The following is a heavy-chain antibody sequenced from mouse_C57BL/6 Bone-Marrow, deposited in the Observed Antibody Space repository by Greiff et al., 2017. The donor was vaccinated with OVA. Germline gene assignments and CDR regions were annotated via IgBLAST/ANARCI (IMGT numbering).Heavy chain of an antibody. V-gene: IGHV1-81*01. D-gene: IGHD1-1*01. J-gene: IGHJ2*01. CDR2: IYPRSGNT. Sequence: QVHVKQSGAELARPGASVKLSCKASGYTFTSYGISWVKQRNGQGLEWIGEIYPRSGNTYTNEKFKGKATLTADKSSSTAYMALRSLTSEYSAVYFCARLLHYWGQGTTPTVSS. CDR1: GYTFTSYG. CDR3: ARLLHY.